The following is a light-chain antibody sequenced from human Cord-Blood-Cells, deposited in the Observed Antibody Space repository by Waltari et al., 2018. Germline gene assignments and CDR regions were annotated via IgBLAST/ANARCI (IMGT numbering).Light chain of an antibody. CDR1: SSDVGSYNL. V-gene: IGLV2-23*01. CDR2: EGS. J-gene: IGLJ3*02. Sequence: QSALTQPASVSGSPGQSITIYCTGTSSDVGSYNLVSWYQQHPGKAPKLMIYEGSKRPSGVSNRFSGSKSGKTASLTISGLQAEDEADYYCCSYAGSWVFGGGTKLTVL. CDR3: CSYAGSWV.